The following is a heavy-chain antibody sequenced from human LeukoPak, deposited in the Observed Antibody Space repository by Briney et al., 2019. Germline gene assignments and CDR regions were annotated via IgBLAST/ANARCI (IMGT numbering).Heavy chain of an antibody. CDR1: GYTFTGYY. Sequence: ASVKVSCKASGYTFTGYYMHWVRQAPGQGLEWMGWINPNSGGTNYAQKFQGWVTMTRDTSISTAYMDLSSLRSEDTAVYYCARAGLSSAHTWFDPWGQGTLVTVSS. V-gene: IGHV1-2*04. CDR3: ARAGLSSAHTWFDP. CDR2: INPNSGGT. D-gene: IGHD3-22*01. J-gene: IGHJ5*02.